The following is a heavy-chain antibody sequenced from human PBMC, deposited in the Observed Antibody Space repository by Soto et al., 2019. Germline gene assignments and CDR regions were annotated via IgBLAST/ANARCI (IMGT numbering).Heavy chain of an antibody. Sequence: QVQLVQSGAEVKKPGASVKVFCKASGYTFTDYAIHWVRQAPGQRLELMGWIAPGNGNTKYSQNFQGRVTITRATSATTAYMELSSLRSEDTAVYYCARGSRMWTPDYWGQGTLVTVSS. J-gene: IGHJ4*02. D-gene: IGHD2-21*01. CDR1: GYTFTDYA. CDR2: IAPGNGNT. V-gene: IGHV1-3*01. CDR3: ARGSRMWTPDY.